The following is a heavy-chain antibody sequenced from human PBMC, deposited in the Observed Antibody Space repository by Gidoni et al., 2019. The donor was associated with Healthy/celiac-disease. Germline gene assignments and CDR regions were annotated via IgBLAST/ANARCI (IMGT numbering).Heavy chain of an antibody. CDR1: GFTVSSNY. V-gene: IGHV3-53*01. CDR2: IYSGGST. CDR3: ARDRQLGTNDAFDI. Sequence: EVQLVESGGGLIQPGGSLRLSCADSGFTVSSNYMSWVRQAPGKGLEWVSVIYSGGSTYYADSVKGRFTISRDNSKNTLYLQMNSLRAEDTAVYYCARDRQLGTNDAFDIWGQGTMVTVSS. J-gene: IGHJ3*02. D-gene: IGHD6-6*01.